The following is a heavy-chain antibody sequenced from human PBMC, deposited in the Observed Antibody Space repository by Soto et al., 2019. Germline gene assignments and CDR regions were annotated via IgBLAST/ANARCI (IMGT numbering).Heavy chain of an antibody. Sequence: PSETLSLTCTVSDGSISSGGYYWSWIRQHPGKGLEWIGYIYYSGSTYYNPSLKSRVTISVGTSKNQFSLKLSSVTAADTAVYYCARENLGYCSGGSCRNFDYWGQGTLVTVSS. V-gene: IGHV4-31*03. D-gene: IGHD2-15*01. J-gene: IGHJ4*02. CDR2: IYYSGST. CDR1: DGSISSGGYY. CDR3: ARENLGYCSGGSCRNFDY.